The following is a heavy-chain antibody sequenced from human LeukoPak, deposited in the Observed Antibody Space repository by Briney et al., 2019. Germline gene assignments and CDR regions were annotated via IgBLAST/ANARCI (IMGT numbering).Heavy chain of an antibody. CDR1: RFTFDDYG. V-gene: IGHV3-20*01. Sequence: GGSLRLSCAASRFTFDDYGMSWVRQAQGQGLEWVSGINWNGGSTGYADSVKGRFTISRDNAKNSLYLQMNSLRAEDTALYHCARRDDYGDYWGQGTLVTVSS. CDR2: INWNGGST. CDR3: ARRDDYGDY. J-gene: IGHJ4*02.